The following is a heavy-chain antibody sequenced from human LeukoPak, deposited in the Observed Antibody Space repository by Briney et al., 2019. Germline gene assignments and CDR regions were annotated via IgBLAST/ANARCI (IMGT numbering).Heavy chain of an antibody. Sequence: ASVKVSCKASGGTLSYYAITWVRQAPGQGLEWMGRIIPIFGATNYAQKFQGRITITADNSTTTAFMELSNLRSEDTALYYCAKADYAYFYMDVWGTGTTVSVSS. CDR1: GGTLSYYA. V-gene: IGHV1-69*06. J-gene: IGHJ6*03. CDR2: IIPIFGAT. CDR3: AKADYAYFYMDV. D-gene: IGHD3-16*01.